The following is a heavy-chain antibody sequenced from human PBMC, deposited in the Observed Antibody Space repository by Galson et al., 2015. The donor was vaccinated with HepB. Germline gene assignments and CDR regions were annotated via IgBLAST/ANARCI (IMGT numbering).Heavy chain of an antibody. Sequence: LSLTCIVSGDSMSDHHWSWIRQSPGKGLEWIGYIYYTGSTTYNPSLKSRVTISLDTSKKQFSLKLSSVTAADTAVYYCARDASRGLDYWGQGTLVTVSS. D-gene: IGHD3-10*01. V-gene: IGHV4-59*11. J-gene: IGHJ4*02. CDR1: GDSMSDHH. CDR2: IYYTGST. CDR3: ARDASRGLDY.